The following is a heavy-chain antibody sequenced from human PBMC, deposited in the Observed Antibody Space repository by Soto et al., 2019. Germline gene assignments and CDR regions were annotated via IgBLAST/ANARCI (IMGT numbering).Heavy chain of an antibody. CDR1: VFTFSHAW. J-gene: IGHJ5*02. D-gene: IGHD4-4*01. Sequence: PGGSLRLSCAASVFTFSHAWMSWVRQAPGKGLDLVGRIKSKADGETKDYGAPVRGRFTISRDDAKDTLYLQMNRLRIEDTAVYYCCVVKRLDQYSKSGYWFDPWGPGTMVTVSS. CDR3: CVVKRLDQYSKSGYWFDP. CDR2: IKSKADGETK. V-gene: IGHV3-15*01.